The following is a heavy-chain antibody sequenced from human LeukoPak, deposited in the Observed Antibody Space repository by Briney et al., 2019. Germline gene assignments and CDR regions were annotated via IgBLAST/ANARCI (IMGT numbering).Heavy chain of an antibody. J-gene: IGHJ4*02. CDR1: GGSISSYY. CDR2: IYYSGST. D-gene: IGHD3-22*01. Sequence: ETLSLTCTVSGGSISSYYWSWIRQPPGKGLEWIGYIYYSGSTNYNPSLRSRVTISVDTSKNQFSLKLSSVTAADTAVYYCARSYYYDSSGYYYYFDYWGQGTLVTVSS. V-gene: IGHV4-59*01. CDR3: ARSYYYDSSGYYYYFDY.